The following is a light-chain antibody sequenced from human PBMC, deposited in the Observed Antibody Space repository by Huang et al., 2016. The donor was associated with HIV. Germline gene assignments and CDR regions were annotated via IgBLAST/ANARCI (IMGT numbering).Light chain of an antibody. Sequence: IQLTQSPSSLSASVGDRVTITCRANQAIVTYLAWYQQKPGKAPELLLNSSSTLRSGVPSRFSGGGSGTDFTLTITSLQPEDFASYSCQHLYTFGGGTKVEIK. J-gene: IGKJ4*01. CDR2: SSS. V-gene: IGKV1-9*01. CDR1: QAIVTY. CDR3: QHLYT.